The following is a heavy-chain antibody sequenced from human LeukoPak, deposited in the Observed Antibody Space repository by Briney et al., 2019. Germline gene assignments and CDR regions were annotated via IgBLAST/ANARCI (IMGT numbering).Heavy chain of an antibody. CDR2: ISSSGSTI. V-gene: IGHV3-48*03. J-gene: IGHJ6*04. D-gene: IGHD5-18*01. CDR3: AESGYSYGYGGMDV. Sequence: GGSLRLSCAASGFTFSSYEMNWVRQAPGKGLEWVSYISSSGSTIYYADSVKGRFTISRDNAKNSLYLQMNGLRAEDTAVYYCAESGYSYGYGGMDVWGKGTTVTVSS. CDR1: GFTFSSYE.